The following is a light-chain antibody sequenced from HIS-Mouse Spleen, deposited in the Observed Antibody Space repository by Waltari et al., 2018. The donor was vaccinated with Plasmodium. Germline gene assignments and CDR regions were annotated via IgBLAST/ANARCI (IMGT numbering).Light chain of an antibody. Sequence: QSALPQPASVSGSPEQSITIPCTGTSCDFGSYDLVSWYQQHPGKAPTLIIYNGSKRPSGVSNRFSGSKSGNTASLTISGLQAEDEADYYCCSYAGSSTFVFGGGTKLTVL. V-gene: IGLV2-23*03. CDR3: CSYAGSSTFV. CDR2: NGS. J-gene: IGLJ3*02. CDR1: SCDFGSYDL.